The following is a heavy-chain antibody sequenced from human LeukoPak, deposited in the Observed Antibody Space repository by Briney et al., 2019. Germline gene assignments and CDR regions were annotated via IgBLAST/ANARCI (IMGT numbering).Heavy chain of an antibody. J-gene: IGHJ5*02. Sequence: SETMSLTRPVDARSLGSYCWSWVRPPAGKVLEWIGRIYTSGSTNYNPSLKSRVTVSVDTSKSQFSLKLSSLTAGDTAVYYCARDQDGSGSYYFGDWRIAVQGAPNWFDPWGQGTLVTVSS. CDR3: ARDQDGSGSYYFGDWRIAVQGAPNWFDP. CDR2: IYTSGST. D-gene: IGHD3-10*01. V-gene: IGHV4-4*07. CDR1: ARSLGSYC.